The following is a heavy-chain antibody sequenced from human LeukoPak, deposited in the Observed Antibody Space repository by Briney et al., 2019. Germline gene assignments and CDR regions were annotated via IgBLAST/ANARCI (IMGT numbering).Heavy chain of an antibody. Sequence: SETLSLTCAVYGGSFSGYYWSWIRQPPGKGLEWIGEINHSGSTNYNPSLKSRVTISVDTSKNQFSLKLSSVTAADTAVYYCARRPAAGASYYYYGMDVWGQGTTVTVSS. CDR3: ARRPAAGASYYYYGMDV. J-gene: IGHJ6*02. CDR2: INHSGST. V-gene: IGHV4-34*01. D-gene: IGHD6-13*01. CDR1: GGSFSGYY.